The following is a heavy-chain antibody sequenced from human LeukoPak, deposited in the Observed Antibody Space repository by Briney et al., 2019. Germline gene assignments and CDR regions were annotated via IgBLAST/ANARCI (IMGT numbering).Heavy chain of an antibody. J-gene: IGHJ4*02. CDR2: ISGSGGST. CDR1: GFTFSSYG. CDR3: AKAPVTSCRGAYCYPFDS. V-gene: IGHV3-23*01. Sequence: GGSLRLSCAAPGFTFSSYGMHWVRQAPGKGLEWVSAISGSGGSTYYADSVKGRFTISRDNSKNTLYLQMNSLRAEDAAVYYCAKAPVTSCRGAYCYPFDSWGQGTVVTVSS. D-gene: IGHD2-21*01.